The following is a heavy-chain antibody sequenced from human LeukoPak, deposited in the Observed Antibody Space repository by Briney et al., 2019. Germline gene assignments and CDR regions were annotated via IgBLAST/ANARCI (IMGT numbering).Heavy chain of an antibody. J-gene: IGHJ4*02. Sequence: GASVKVSCKASVYTFTYYYLHWVRQAPGQGLEWMGTINPSCGSTTYAQNFQGRMTVTRDTSTRTVHMELSSLRSEDTAMYYCARGGYFYSAPPDYWGQGTLVTVSS. D-gene: IGHD3-9*01. CDR1: VYTFTYYY. V-gene: IGHV1-46*01. CDR3: ARGGYFYSAPPDY. CDR2: INPSCGST.